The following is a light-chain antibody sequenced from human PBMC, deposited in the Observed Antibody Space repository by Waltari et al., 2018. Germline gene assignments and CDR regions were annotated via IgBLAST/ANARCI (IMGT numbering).Light chain of an antibody. CDR2: GAS. J-gene: IGKJ2*01. V-gene: IGKV3-15*01. CDR1: QSVSTN. CDR3: HQYNNWPPYT. Sequence: EVLMTQSPATLSVSPGERVTLPPRAPQSVSTNLAWYQQKPGQAPRLLIYGASARATNVSARFSGGGSGTEFILDISSLQSEDFGVYYCHQYNNWPPYTFGQGTKLEIK.